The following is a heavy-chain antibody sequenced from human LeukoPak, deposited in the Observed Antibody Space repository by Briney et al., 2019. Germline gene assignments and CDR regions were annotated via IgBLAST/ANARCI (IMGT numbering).Heavy chain of an antibody. J-gene: IGHJ4*02. CDR3: ARGGYCSGGSCRYFDY. CDR1: GFTFSIYA. Sequence: PGGSLRLSCAASGFTFSIYAMNWVRQAPGKGLEWVSSISSSSSYIYYADSVKGRFTISRDNAKNSLYLQMNSLRAEDTAVYYCARGGYCSGGSCRYFDYWGQGTLVTVSS. CDR2: ISSSSSYI. V-gene: IGHV3-21*01. D-gene: IGHD2-15*01.